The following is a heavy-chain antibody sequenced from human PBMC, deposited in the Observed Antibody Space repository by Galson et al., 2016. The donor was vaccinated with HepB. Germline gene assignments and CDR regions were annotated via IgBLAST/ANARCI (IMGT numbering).Heavy chain of an antibody. CDR2: IDDSGSA. J-gene: IGHJ4*02. CDR3: ARNSSSGVFDS. V-gene: IGHV4-31*03. D-gene: IGHD6-6*01. Sequence: TLSLTCTASDVSVTSADYFWSWIRQLPGQGLEWIGHIDDSGSADYNPSLKSRIFMSVDTSENKLSLEVRSVTAADTAVYYCARNSSSGVFDSWGQGTLVTVSS. CDR1: DVSVTSADYF.